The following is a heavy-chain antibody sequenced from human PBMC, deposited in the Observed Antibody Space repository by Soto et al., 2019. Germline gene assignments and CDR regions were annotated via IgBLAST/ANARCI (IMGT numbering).Heavy chain of an antibody. Sequence: HVQLLESGGGLVKPGGSLRLSCAASGFSFSDYYMSWIRQAPGKGLEWVSYISSSGSTIDYADSVKGRFAISRDNAKNALYLQMNSLRAEDTAVYDCASDFIPSVLYHISVYWGQGTLVTVSS. V-gene: IGHV3-11*01. CDR2: ISSSGSTI. J-gene: IGHJ4*02. D-gene: IGHD2-2*02. CDR3: ASDFIPSVLYHISVY. CDR1: GFSFSDYY.